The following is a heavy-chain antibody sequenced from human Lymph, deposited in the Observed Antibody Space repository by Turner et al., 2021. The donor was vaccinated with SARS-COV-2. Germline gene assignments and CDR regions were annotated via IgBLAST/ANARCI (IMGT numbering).Heavy chain of an antibody. D-gene: IGHD3-16*01. CDR1: GFTLSSYG. CDR3: ARHNGGRLDY. V-gene: IGHV3-33*01. Sequence: QVQLVESGGCVVQPGRSVTLSCAASGFTLSSYGLHGDRQAPGKGLEWVAVIWYDGSNKFYADSVKGRFTISRDNSKNTLYLQMNSLRAEDTAVYYCARHNGGRLDYWGQGTLVTVSS. CDR2: IWYDGSNK. J-gene: IGHJ4*02.